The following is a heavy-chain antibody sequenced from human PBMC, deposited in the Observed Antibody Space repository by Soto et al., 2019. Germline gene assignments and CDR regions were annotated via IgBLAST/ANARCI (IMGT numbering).Heavy chain of an antibody. D-gene: IGHD3-10*01. V-gene: IGHV3-15*01. Sequence: GGSLRLSCAASGFTFSNAWMSWVRQAPGKGLEWVGRIKSKTDGGTTDYAAPVKGRFTISRDDSKNTLYLQMNSLKTEDTAVYYGIPYVTRVRGVNYYYGMDVWGQGTTVTVSS. J-gene: IGHJ6*02. CDR3: IPYVTRVRGVNYYYGMDV. CDR2: IKSKTDGGTT. CDR1: GFTFSNAW.